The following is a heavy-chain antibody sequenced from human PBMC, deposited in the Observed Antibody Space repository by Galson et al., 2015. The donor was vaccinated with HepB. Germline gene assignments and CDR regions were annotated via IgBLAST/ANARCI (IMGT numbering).Heavy chain of an antibody. CDR2: IRAGSSII. Sequence: SLRLSCAASGFTFSTYAMNWVRQAPGKGLESISSIRAGSSIISYADSVKGRFTISRDDARSSLYLEMNSLRDEDTAVYYCARDHDWAIDIWGQGTLVTVSP. CDR1: GFTFSTYA. D-gene: IGHD2-21*01. V-gene: IGHV3-48*02. J-gene: IGHJ3*02. CDR3: ARDHDWAIDI.